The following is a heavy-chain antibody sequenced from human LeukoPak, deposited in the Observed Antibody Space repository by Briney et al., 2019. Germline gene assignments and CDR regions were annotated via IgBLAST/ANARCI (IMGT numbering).Heavy chain of an antibody. J-gene: IGHJ4*02. CDR2: ISSSNSSI. CDR1: GFTFSSYS. CDR3: ARRVTPNSFDY. V-gene: IGHV3-21*03. D-gene: IGHD2-21*02. Sequence: GGSLRLSCAASGFTFSSYSMNWVRQAPGKGLEWVSSISSSNSSIYYVDSVKGRFTISRDNAKNSLYLQMNSLGAEDTAVYYCARRVTPNSFDYWGQGTLVTVSS.